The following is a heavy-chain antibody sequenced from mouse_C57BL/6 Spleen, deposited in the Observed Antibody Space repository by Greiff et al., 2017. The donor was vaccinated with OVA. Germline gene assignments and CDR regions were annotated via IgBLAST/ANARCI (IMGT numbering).Heavy chain of an antibody. J-gene: IGHJ3*01. V-gene: IGHV5-17*01. CDR1: GFTFSDYG. D-gene: IGHD2-5*01. Sequence: EVKLVESGGGLVKPGGSLKLSCAASGFTFSDYGMHWVRQAPEKGLEWVAYISSGSSTIYYAATVTGRFTISRDNAKNTLFLQMTSLRSEDTAMYYCARKDYSNYWFAYWGQGTLVTVSA. CDR3: ARKDYSNYWFAY. CDR2: ISSGSSTI.